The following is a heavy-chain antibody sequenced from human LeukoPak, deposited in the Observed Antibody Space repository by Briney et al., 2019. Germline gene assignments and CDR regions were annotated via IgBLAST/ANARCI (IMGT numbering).Heavy chain of an antibody. J-gene: IGHJ5*02. D-gene: IGHD3-10*01. CDR2: IYYSGST. CDR3: ARDWFAGFDH. Sequence: SETLSLTCTVSGGSISSSSYYWGWIRQPPGKGLEWIGSIYYSGSTYYNPSLKSRVTISVDTSKNQFSLKLSSVTAADTAVYYCARDWFAGFDHWGQGTLVTVSS. CDR1: GGSISSSSYY. V-gene: IGHV4-39*07.